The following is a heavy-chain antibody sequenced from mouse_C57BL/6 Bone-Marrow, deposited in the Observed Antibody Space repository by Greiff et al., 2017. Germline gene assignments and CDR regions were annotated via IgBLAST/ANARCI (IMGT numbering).Heavy chain of an antibody. CDR1: GFTFSSYT. Sequence: EVHLVESGGGLVKPGGSLKLSCAASGFTFSSYTMSWVRQTPEKRLQLVAAIGGGGGNTYYPDSVKGRFTISRDNDKNILYLQMSSLRSEDTALYYCSRQVTTVLATKYFDVWGTGTTVTVSS. V-gene: IGHV5-9*01. J-gene: IGHJ1*03. D-gene: IGHD1-1*01. CDR3: SRQVTTVLATKYFDV. CDR2: IGGGGGNT.